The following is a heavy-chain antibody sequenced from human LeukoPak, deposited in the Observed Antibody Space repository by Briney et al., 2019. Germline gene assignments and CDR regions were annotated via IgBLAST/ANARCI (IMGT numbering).Heavy chain of an antibody. Sequence: GGSLRLSCAASGLTFSSYAMSWVRQAPGKGLEWVSAISGSGGSTYYADSVKGRFTISRDNSKNTLYLQMNSLRAEDTAVYYCAKGPRYSGSYPPDYWGQGTLVTVSS. D-gene: IGHD1-26*01. CDR3: AKGPRYSGSYPPDY. V-gene: IGHV3-23*01. CDR1: GLTFSSYA. J-gene: IGHJ4*02. CDR2: ISGSGGST.